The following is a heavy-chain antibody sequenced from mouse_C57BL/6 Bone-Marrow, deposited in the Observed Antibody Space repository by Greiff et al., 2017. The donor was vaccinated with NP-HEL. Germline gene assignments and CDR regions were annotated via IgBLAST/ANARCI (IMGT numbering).Heavy chain of an antibody. CDR2: IYPGDGDT. V-gene: IGHV1-80*01. CDR3: ARLLRYGAMDY. J-gene: IGHJ4*01. Sequence: VQLQQSGAELVKPGASVKISCKASGYAFSSYWMNWVKQRPGKGLEWIGQIYPGDGDTNYNGKFKGKATLTADKSSSTAYMQLSSLTSEDSAVYFCARLLRYGAMDYWGQGTSVTVSP. CDR1: GYAFSSYW. D-gene: IGHD1-1*01.